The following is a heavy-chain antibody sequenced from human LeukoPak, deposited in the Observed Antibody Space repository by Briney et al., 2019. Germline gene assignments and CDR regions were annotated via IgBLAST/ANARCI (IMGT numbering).Heavy chain of an antibody. Sequence: GGSLRLSCAGSGFSFSSSAMSWVRHTPGKGLEWVSSITGNGATTYYSDSVKGRFTISRDNSRNTLSLQMSSLRVEDTAVYYCAKERRRVDTAMVRSYYFENWGQGTLVTVSS. CDR1: GFSFSSSA. D-gene: IGHD5-18*01. J-gene: IGHJ4*02. V-gene: IGHV3-23*01. CDR3: AKERRRVDTAMVRSYYFEN. CDR2: ITGNGATT.